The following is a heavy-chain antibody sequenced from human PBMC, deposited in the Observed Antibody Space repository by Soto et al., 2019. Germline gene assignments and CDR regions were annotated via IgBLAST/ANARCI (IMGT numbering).Heavy chain of an antibody. V-gene: IGHV4-30-4*01. CDR2: IYYSGST. CDR3: ARGRRSHWFDP. Sequence: SETLSLTCTVSGGSISSGDYYWSWIRQPPGKGLEWIGYIYYSGSTYYNPSLKSRVTISVDTSKNQFSLKLSSVTAADTAVYYCARGRRSHWFDPWGQGTLVTVST. CDR1: GGSISSGDYY. J-gene: IGHJ5*02.